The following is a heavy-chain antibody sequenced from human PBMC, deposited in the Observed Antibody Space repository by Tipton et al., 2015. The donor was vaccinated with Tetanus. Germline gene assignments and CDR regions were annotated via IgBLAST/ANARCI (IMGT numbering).Heavy chain of an antibody. CDR3: ARGGSYSYGPRGFDL. CDR1: GASFSDYY. Sequence: SLTCAVYGASFSDYYWSWIRQAPGKGLEWIGEINHSGNTNHNPSLKSRVTLSVDTSKNQFSLKLNSVTAADTAMYYCARGGSYSYGPRGFDLWGRGTLVTVSS. V-gene: IGHV4-34*01. CDR2: INHSGNT. D-gene: IGHD5-18*01. J-gene: IGHJ2*01.